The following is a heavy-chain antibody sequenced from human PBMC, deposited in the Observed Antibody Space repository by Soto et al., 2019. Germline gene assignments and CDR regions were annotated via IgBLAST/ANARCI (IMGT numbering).Heavy chain of an antibody. CDR1: GGSLSSGDYY. D-gene: IGHD5-12*01. Sequence: SETLSLTCTVSGGSLSSGDYYWSWIRQPPGKGLDWIGYIYYSGSTYYNPSLKSRVTISVDTSKNQFSLKLSSLTAAATAVYSCAGHPVAIAYYYGMDVWGKRTKVTVSS. CDR3: AGHPVAIAYYYGMDV. V-gene: IGHV4-30-4*01. CDR2: IYYSGST. J-gene: IGHJ6*04.